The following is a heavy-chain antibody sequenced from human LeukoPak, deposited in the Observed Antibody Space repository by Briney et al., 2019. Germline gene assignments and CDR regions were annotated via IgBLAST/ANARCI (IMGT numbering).Heavy chain of an antibody. CDR2: INHSGSA. CDR1: GGSFSGYY. Sequence: SETLSLTCAVSGGSFSGYYWTWIRQPPGKGLEWIGEINHSGSANYNPSLKGRVTISLDMSENQFSLKLTSVTAADTAVYYCARGQGTVTTHWGQGTLVTVSS. J-gene: IGHJ4*02. D-gene: IGHD4-17*01. V-gene: IGHV4-34*01. CDR3: ARGQGTVTTH.